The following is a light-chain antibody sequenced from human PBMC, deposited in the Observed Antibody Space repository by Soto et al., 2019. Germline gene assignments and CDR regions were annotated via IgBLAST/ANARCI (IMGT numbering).Light chain of an antibody. CDR3: MQGTHWPIT. V-gene: IGKV2-30*02. J-gene: IGKJ5*01. Sequence: DVVMTQSPLSLLVTLGQPASISCRSNQSLVHSDGIAYFSWFQQRPGRSPRRLIYKVSNRDSGVPARFSGSGSGTDFALEISRVEAEDVGVYYCMQGTHWPITFGQGTRLEIK. CDR1: QSLVHSDGIAY. CDR2: KVS.